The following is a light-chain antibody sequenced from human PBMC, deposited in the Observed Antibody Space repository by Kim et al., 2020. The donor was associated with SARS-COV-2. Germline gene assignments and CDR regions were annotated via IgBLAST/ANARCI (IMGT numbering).Light chain of an antibody. J-gene: IGKJ4*01. Sequence: ASVGDRLTITCQASQDINNYLHWYQQKPGKAPKLLIYEASNLETGVPSRFSGSGSGTDFTFTITSLQPDDIATYYCQQFDDLPITFGGGTKVDIK. CDR3: QQFDDLPIT. V-gene: IGKV1-33*01. CDR2: EAS. CDR1: QDINNY.